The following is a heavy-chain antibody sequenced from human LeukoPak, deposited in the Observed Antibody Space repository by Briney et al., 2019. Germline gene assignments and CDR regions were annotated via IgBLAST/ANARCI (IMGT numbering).Heavy chain of an antibody. CDR1: GFTLSSYV. D-gene: IGHD2-21*01. J-gene: IGHJ4*02. V-gene: IGHV3-23*01. CDR2: ISYSGNT. CDR3: AKAPVTTCRGAYCYPFDY. Sequence: GGSLRLSCAASGFTLSSYVMSWVRQAPGKGLEWVSAISYSGNTYHADSVKGRFTISRDSSKNTLFLQMNRLRHEGAAVYYCAKAPVTTCRGAYCYPFDYWGQGTLVTVSS.